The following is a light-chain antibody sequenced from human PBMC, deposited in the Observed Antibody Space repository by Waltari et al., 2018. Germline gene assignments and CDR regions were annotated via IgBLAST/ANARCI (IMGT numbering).Light chain of an antibody. CDR2: NTY. J-gene: IGLJ3*02. V-gene: IGLV8-61*01. Sequence: QTVVTQEPSLSVSPGGTVTLTCGLSSGSVSSSHYPSWYQQTPGQAPRALIYNTYTRSSGVPDRFSGSILGSKAALTITGAQADDESDYHCALDVDTVIMFGGGTKLTVL. CDR1: SGSVSSSHY. CDR3: ALDVDTVIM.